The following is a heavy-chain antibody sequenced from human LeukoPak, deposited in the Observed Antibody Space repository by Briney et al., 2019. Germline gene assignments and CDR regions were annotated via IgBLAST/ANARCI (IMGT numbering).Heavy chain of an antibody. CDR2: ISDDGRNK. Sequence: GGSLRLSCAASGFTFNNYGMHYVRQAPGKGLEWVAVISDDGRNKNYADSVKGRFTISRDSSNNTLYLQMYSLRAEDTGVYFCAKDRETTASGTFDFRGQGTLVTVSS. D-gene: IGHD6-13*01. CDR1: GFTFNNYG. CDR3: AKDRETTASGTFDF. J-gene: IGHJ4*02. V-gene: IGHV3-30*18.